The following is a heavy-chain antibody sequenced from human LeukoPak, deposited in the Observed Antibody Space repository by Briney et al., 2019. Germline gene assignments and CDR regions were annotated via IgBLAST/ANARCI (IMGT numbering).Heavy chain of an antibody. CDR3: AKSSTYYYGSGSYSIDY. D-gene: IGHD3-10*01. Sequence: GGSLRLSCAASGFTFSSYAMSWVRQAPGKGLEWVSGISGSGGSTYYADSVKGRFTISRDNFKNTLYLQMNSLRAEDMAVYYCAKSSTYYYGSGSYSIDYWGQGTLVTVSS. V-gene: IGHV3-23*01. CDR2: ISGSGGST. J-gene: IGHJ4*02. CDR1: GFTFSSYA.